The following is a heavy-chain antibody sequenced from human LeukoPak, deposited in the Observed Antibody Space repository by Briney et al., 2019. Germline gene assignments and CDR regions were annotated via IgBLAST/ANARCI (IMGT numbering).Heavy chain of an antibody. Sequence: PSETLSLTCTVSGGSISSSSYYWGWIRQPPGKGLEWIGSIYYSGSTYYNPSLKSRVTISVDTSKNQFSLKLSSVTAADTAVYYCARALLSCTVVVPAATRCPSYYYYGMDVWGQGTTVTVS. CDR3: ARALLSCTVVVPAATRCPSYYYYGMDV. CDR1: GGSISSSSYY. J-gene: IGHJ6*02. V-gene: IGHV4-39*07. D-gene: IGHD2-2*01. CDR2: IYYSGST.